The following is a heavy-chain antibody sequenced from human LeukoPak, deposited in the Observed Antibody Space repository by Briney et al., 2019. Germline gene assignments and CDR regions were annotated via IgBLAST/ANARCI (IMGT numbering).Heavy chain of an antibody. D-gene: IGHD2-8*02. CDR2: ISSTSAYT. CDR1: GFPFTSGFTFSDYY. Sequence: GGSLRLSCAASGFPFTSGFTFSDYYMSWIRQAPGKGLEWVSYISSTSAYTNYADSVKGRFTISRDNANNSVYLQMNSLRADDTAIYYCARGGTGAFDYWGQGTLVTVSS. CDR3: ARGGTGAFDY. V-gene: IGHV3-11*06. J-gene: IGHJ4*02.